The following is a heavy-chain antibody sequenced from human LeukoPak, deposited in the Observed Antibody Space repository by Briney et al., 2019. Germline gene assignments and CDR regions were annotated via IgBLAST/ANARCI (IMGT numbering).Heavy chain of an antibody. Sequence: SETLSLTCAVSGGSITNSRHYWIWVRQPPGKGLEWIGSIHYYGTTFYTSSLKSRVSISMDTSKNQFSLNLSSVTAADTAVYYCARGDYSSSFDYWGQGTLVTVSS. J-gene: IGHJ4*02. CDR3: ARGDYSSSFDY. D-gene: IGHD6-6*01. CDR1: GGSITNSRHY. V-gene: IGHV4-39*01. CDR2: IHYYGTT.